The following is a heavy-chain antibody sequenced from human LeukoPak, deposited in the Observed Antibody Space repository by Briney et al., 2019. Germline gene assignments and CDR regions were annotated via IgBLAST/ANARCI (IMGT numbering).Heavy chain of an antibody. CDR1: GYTFTTYD. D-gene: IGHD5-18*01. CDR2: MNPNSGDT. J-gene: IGHJ4*02. Sequence: ASVKVSCKASGYTFTTYDITWVRQATGQGLEWMGWMNPNSGDTAYAQKFQGRVTITADKSTSTAYMELSSLRSEDTAVYYCASGGYSYGWEYYFDYWGQGTLVTVSS. V-gene: IGHV1-8*01. CDR3: ASGGYSYGWEYYFDY.